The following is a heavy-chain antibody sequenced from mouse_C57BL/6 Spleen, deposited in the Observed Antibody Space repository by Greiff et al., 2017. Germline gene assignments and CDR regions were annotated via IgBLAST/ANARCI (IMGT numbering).Heavy chain of an antibody. D-gene: IGHD3-2*02. J-gene: IGHJ2*01. V-gene: IGHV1-53*01. CDR1: GYTFTSYW. Sequence: QVQLQQPGAELVKPGASLKLSCKASGYTFTSYWMPWVQQRPGQGLEWVGNINPSSGCTNYTERFKSKVTLSIDKASSTAYMQISSLTSEDTAVYYCARSLDSSGYPDWGQGTTLTVSS. CDR3: ARSLDSSGYPD. CDR2: INPSSGCT.